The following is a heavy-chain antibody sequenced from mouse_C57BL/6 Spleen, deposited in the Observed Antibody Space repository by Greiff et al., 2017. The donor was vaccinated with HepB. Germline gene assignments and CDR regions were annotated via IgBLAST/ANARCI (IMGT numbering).Heavy chain of an antibody. J-gene: IGHJ2*01. V-gene: IGHV1-55*01. D-gene: IGHD1-1*01. CDR2: IYPGSGST. CDR1: GYTFTSYW. CDR3: ARSPYYGSHFDY. Sequence: QVQLKQPGAELVKPGASVKMSCKASGYTFTSYWITWVKQRPGQGLEWIGDIYPGSGSTNYNEKFKSKATLTVDTSSSTAYMQLSSLTSEDSAVYYCARSPYYGSHFDYWGQGTTLTVSS.